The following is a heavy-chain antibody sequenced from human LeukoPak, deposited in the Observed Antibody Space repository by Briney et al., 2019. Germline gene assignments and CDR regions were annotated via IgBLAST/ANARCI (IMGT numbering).Heavy chain of an antibody. J-gene: IGHJ6*02. Sequence: VASVKVSCKASGYTFINYDIRWVRQALGQGLEWMGIINPSGGSTSYAQKFQGRVTMTRDTSTSTVYMELSSLRSEDTAVYYCAREYYYGSGSYYQPYYYYGMDVWGQGTTVTVSS. V-gene: IGHV1-46*01. CDR3: AREYYYGSGSYYQPYYYYGMDV. CDR1: GYTFINYD. CDR2: INPSGGST. D-gene: IGHD3-10*01.